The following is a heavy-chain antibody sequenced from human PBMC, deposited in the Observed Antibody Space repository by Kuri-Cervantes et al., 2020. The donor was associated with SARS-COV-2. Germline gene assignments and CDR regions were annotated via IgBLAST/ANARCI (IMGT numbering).Heavy chain of an antibody. V-gene: IGHV1-2*02. D-gene: IGHD3-3*01. CDR2: INPNSGGT. Sequence: ASVKVSYKASGYTFTGYYMHWVRQAPGQGLEWMGWINPNSGGTNYAQKFQGRVTMTRDTSISTAYMELSRLRSDDTAVYYCARKISITILVRVWQYFDYWGQGTLVTVSS. J-gene: IGHJ4*02. CDR3: ARKISITILVRVWQYFDY. CDR1: GYTFTGYY.